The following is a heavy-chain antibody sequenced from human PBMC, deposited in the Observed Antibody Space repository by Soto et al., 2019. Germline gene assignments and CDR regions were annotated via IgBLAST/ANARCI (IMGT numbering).Heavy chain of an antibody. Sequence: QVHLQQWGAGLLKPSETLSLTCALYVGSFDGYYWSWILQSPGKGLEGIGEIHYSGRTKYNPSLKSRGCLSVDTSTKHFSLKLSSVTAADRGVYYCARGVDSWSGYLFWGQGTPVTVSP. V-gene: IGHV4-34*01. D-gene: IGHD3-3*01. CDR3: ARGVDSWSGYLF. J-gene: IGHJ4*02. CDR2: IHYSGRT. CDR1: VGSFDGYY.